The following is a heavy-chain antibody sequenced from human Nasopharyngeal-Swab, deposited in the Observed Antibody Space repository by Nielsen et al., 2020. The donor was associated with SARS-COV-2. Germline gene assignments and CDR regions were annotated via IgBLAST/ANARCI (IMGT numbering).Heavy chain of an antibody. CDR3: ARGEKGYSYGYYWYFDL. CDR1: GGSISSYY. D-gene: IGHD5-18*01. CDR2: IYYSGST. J-gene: IGHJ2*01. V-gene: IGHV4-59*01. Sequence: GSLRLSCTVSGGSISSYYWSWIRQPPGKGLEWIGYIYYSGSTNYNPSLKSRVTISVDTSENQFSLKLRSVTAADTAVYYCARGEKGYSYGYYWYFDLWGRGTLVTVSS.